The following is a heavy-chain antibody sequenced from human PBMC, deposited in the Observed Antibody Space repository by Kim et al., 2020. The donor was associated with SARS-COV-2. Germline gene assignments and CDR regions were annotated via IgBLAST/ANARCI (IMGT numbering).Heavy chain of an antibody. J-gene: IGHJ6*02. D-gene: IGHD1-1*01. Sequence: YAASGMGRFTISRDNSQNTLFLQMNNLRAEDTAVYYCASSSGAMDYYGMDAWGQGTTVTVSS. V-gene: IGHV3-23*01. CDR3: ASSSGAMDYYGMDA.